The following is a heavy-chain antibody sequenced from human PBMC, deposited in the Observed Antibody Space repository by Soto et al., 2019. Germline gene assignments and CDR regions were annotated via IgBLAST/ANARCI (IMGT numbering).Heavy chain of an antibody. Sequence: GGSLRLSCEVSDFLVSNHAMSWVRQAPGKVLEWVAVIWYDGINKYYADSVKGRFTISRDNSKNTLYLQMNSLRAEDTAVYYCSIAAPSGAFDIWGQGTMVTVSS. CDR3: SIAAPSGAFDI. CDR1: DFLVSNHA. D-gene: IGHD3-10*01. J-gene: IGHJ3*02. CDR2: IWYDGINK. V-gene: IGHV3-33*08.